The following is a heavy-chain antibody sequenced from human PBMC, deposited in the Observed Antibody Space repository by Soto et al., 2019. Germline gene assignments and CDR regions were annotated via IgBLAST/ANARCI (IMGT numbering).Heavy chain of an antibody. CDR1: GFAVSSNY. J-gene: IGHJ6*03. Sequence: EVQLVESGGGLVQPGGSLRLSRAASGFAVSSNYMSWVRQAPGKGLEWVSVLYSGGSTYYADSVKGRFTTSRHNSENTLYLQMNSLRTEDTAVYYCARAAWGLWFGYMDIWGKGTTVTVSS. V-gene: IGHV3-53*04. D-gene: IGHD3-10*01. CDR2: LYSGGST. CDR3: ARAAWGLWFGYMDI.